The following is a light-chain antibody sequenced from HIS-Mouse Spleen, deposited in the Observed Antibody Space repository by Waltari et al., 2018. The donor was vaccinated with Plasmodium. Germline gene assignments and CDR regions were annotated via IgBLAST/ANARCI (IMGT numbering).Light chain of an antibody. CDR2: EDS. J-gene: IGLJ3*02. CDR3: YSTDSSGNHRV. CDR1: DLPKKS. Sequence: SYDLTQPPPLSVSPGKTARITCPGHDLPKKSAYWYQQKSGPAPVLVIYEDSKRPSGIPERFSGSSSGTMATLTISGAQVEDEADYYCYSTDSSGNHRVFGGGTKLTVL. V-gene: IGLV3-10*01.